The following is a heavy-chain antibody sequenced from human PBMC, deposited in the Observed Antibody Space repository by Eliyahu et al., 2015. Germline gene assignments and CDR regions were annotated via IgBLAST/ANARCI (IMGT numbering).Heavy chain of an antibody. D-gene: IGHD3-22*01. Sequence: QVQLVQSGAEVKKPGSSVKVSCKASGGTFSSXAISWVRQXPGQGLEWMGRIIPILGIANYAQKFQGRVTITADKSTSTAYMELSSLRSEDTAVYYCARLPHDGYYDSSGYWDPVDYWGQGTLVTVSS. CDR1: GGTFSSXA. J-gene: IGHJ4*02. CDR2: IIPILGIA. V-gene: IGHV1-69*04. CDR3: ARLPHDGYYDSSGYWDPVDY.